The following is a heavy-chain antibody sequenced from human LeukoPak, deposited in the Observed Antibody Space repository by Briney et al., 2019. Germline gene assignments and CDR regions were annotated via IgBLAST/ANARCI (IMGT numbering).Heavy chain of an antibody. D-gene: IGHD3-10*01. J-gene: IGHJ5*02. Sequence: SETLSLNCAVYGGSFSGYYWSWIRQPPGKGLEWIGEINHSGSTNYNPSLKSRVTISVDTSKNQFSLKLSSVTAADTAVYYCASRLWFGERRFDPWGQGTLVTVSS. CDR3: ASRLWFGERRFDP. CDR1: GGSFSGYY. CDR2: INHSGST. V-gene: IGHV4-34*01.